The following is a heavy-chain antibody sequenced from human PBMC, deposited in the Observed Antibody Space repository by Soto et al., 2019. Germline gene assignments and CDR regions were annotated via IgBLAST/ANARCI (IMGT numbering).Heavy chain of an antibody. D-gene: IGHD6-13*01. Sequence: GGSLRLSCAASEFTFSNYVITWVRQAPGKGLEWVSAISASGASTYYADSVKGRFTISRDNSKNTVFLQMNRLGAEDTAMYYCATRPAAGTLNYWGQGTLVTVSS. V-gene: IGHV3-23*01. J-gene: IGHJ4*02. CDR2: ISASGAST. CDR3: ATRPAAGTLNY. CDR1: EFTFSNYV.